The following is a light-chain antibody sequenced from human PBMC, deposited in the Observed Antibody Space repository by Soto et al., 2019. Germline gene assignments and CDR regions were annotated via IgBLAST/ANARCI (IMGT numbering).Light chain of an antibody. CDR2: DVT. Sequence: QSALTQPRSVSGSPGQSVTISCTGTSSDVGGYKFVSWYQQHPGRAPKLMIYDVTKRPSGVPDRFSGSKSGNTASLTISGLQAEDEADYHCCSFAGSYTVVFGGGTQLTVL. V-gene: IGLV2-11*01. CDR3: CSFAGSYTVV. CDR1: SSDVGGYKF. J-gene: IGLJ2*01.